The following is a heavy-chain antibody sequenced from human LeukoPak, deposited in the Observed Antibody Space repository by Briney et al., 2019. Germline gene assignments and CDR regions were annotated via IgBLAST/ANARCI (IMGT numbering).Heavy chain of an antibody. CDR3: ARDLMAVAGTGFDY. CDR1: GFTFSSYS. Sequence: KPGGSLRLSCVASGFTFSSYSMNWVRQAPGKGLEWVSSISRAGDYTYSEDSVKGRFTISRDNAKDSLYLQLNSLRAEDTAIYYCARDLMAVAGTGFDYWGQGALVTVSS. D-gene: IGHD6-19*01. J-gene: IGHJ4*02. V-gene: IGHV3-21*01. CDR2: ISRAGDYT.